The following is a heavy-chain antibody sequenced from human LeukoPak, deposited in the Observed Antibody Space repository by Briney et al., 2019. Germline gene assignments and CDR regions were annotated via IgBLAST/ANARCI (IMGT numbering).Heavy chain of an antibody. J-gene: IGHJ4*02. CDR3: ARDAPSRLEVKAIGDY. CDR1: GFTFSSYS. CDR2: ISSSSTI. D-gene: IGHD2-2*01. Sequence: GSLRLSCAASGFTFSSYSMNWVRQAPGKGLEWVSYISSSSTIYYADSVEGRFTISRDNAKNSLYLQMNSLRAEDTAVYYCARDAPSRLEVKAIGDYWGQGTLVTVSS. V-gene: IGHV3-48*01.